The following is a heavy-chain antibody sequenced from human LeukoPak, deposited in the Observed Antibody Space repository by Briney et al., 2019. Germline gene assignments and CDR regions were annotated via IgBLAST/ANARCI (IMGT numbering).Heavy chain of an antibody. CDR3: AREDTGPHYDILTGYPDYYGMDV. D-gene: IGHD3-9*01. CDR1: GGSISSYY. V-gene: IGHV4-4*07. Sequence: PSETLSFTCTVSGGSISSYYWGWLRQPAGKGLEWHGRIYNSGSTNYNPSLKSRVTMSVDTSKNQFSLKLSSVTAADTAVYYCAREDTGPHYDILTGYPDYYGMDVWGQGTTVTVSS. CDR2: IYNSGST. J-gene: IGHJ6*02.